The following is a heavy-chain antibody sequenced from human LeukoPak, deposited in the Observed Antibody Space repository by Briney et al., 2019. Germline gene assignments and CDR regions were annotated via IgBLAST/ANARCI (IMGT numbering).Heavy chain of an antibody. V-gene: IGHV3-74*01. J-gene: IGHJ4*02. CDR3: NVRWGPNSDY. CDR2: ISNDGSTT. D-gene: IGHD7-27*01. CDR1: GFAFSTFW. Sequence: GGALRHSCAASGFAFSTFWMHWVRQTPGEGLAWVSRISNDGSTTHYADSVKGRFTISRDNAKNTLFLHMNSLRAEDTAVYYCNVRWGPNSDYWGQGTLVTVSS.